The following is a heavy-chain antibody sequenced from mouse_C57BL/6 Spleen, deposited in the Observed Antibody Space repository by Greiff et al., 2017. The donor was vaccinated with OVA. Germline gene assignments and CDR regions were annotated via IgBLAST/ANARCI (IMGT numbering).Heavy chain of an antibody. CDR2: IYPRSGNT. D-gene: IGHD2-1*01. V-gene: IGHV1-81*01. CDR1: GYTFTSYG. J-gene: IGHJ2*01. CDR3: AREGIYYGTLYYFDY. Sequence: VQLQQSGAELVRPGASVKLSCKASGYTFTSYGISWVKQRTGQGLEWIGEIYPRSGNTYYNEKFKGKATLTADKSSSTAYMELRSLTSEDSAVYFCAREGIYYGTLYYFDYWGQGTTLTVSS.